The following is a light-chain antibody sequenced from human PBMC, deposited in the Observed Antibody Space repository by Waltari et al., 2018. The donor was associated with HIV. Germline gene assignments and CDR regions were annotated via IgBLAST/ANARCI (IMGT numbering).Light chain of an antibody. J-gene: IGLJ3*02. CDR2: RTS. CDR1: SSNIGAGYD. Sequence: QSVLTQPPSVSGAPGQRVTISCTGTSSNIGAGYDVQWYQQLPGTSPTLLIYRTSNRPSGVPDRISGSKAGTSASLAITGLQAEDEADYYCQSYDSSLSGVVFGGGTKLTVL. CDR3: QSYDSSLSGVV. V-gene: IGLV1-40*01.